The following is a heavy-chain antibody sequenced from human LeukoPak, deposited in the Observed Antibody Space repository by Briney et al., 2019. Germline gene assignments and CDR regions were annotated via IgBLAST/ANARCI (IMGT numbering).Heavy chain of an antibody. J-gene: IGHJ4*02. D-gene: IGHD6-19*01. CDR2: ISSSSSTI. Sequence: GGSLRLSCAASGFTFSSYSMSWVRQAPGKGLEWVSYISSSSSTIYYADSLKGRFTISRDNAKNSLYLQMNSLRAEDTAVYYCAREGIPVDGENYFDYWGQGTLVTVSS. V-gene: IGHV3-48*01. CDR3: AREGIPVDGENYFDY. CDR1: GFTFSSYS.